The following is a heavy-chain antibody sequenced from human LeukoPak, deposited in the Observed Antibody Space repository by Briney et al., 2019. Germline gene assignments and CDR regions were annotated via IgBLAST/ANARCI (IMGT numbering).Heavy chain of an antibody. CDR3: ARRKDGGNNGAFDP. CDR2: INPKKGDT. V-gene: IGHV1-2*02. CDR1: GYIFTDYY. D-gene: IGHD4-23*01. J-gene: IGHJ5*02. Sequence: ASVTVSCKASGYIFTDYYVHWVRQAPGQRPEWAGWINPKKGDTRYAQEFQGRITMTRDTSISTAYMELSKLTSDDTAVYYCARRKDGGNNGAFDPWGQGTLVTVSS.